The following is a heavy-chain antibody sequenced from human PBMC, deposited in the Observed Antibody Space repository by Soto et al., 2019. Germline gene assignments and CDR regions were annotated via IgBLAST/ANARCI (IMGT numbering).Heavy chain of an antibody. CDR2: INTYNGNR. V-gene: IGHV1-18*01. CDR1: GYSFSSYG. J-gene: IGHJ4*02. D-gene: IGHD3-22*01. Sequence: QVQLVQSGAELRKPGASVKVSCKASGYSFSSYGINWVRQAPGQGLEWMGWINTYNGNRNYAQKFEDRVTMTTATSTNTVYMELRSLKSDDTAIYYCARDRLRGYDSRGLYSWGQGTLVTVSS. CDR3: ARDRLRGYDSRGLYS.